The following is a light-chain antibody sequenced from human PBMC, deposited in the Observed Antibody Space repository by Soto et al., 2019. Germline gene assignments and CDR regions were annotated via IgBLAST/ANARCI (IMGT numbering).Light chain of an antibody. CDR2: DAS. J-gene: IGKJ1*01. V-gene: IGKV1-5*01. CDR3: QQYNSYWT. CDR1: QSVNNW. Sequence: DIQMTQYPSTLSASVGERVTISCRASQSVNNWLAWYQRKPGKAPKLLIHDASTLESRIPSRFSGSGSGTEFTLTISRLPPDYFATYYCQQYNSYWTFGQGTKVEIK.